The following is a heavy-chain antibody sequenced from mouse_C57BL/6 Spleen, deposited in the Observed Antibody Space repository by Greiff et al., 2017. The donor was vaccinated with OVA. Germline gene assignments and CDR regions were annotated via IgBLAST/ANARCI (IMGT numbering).Heavy chain of an antibody. CDR2: INPNYGTT. J-gene: IGHJ4*01. Sequence: LEESGPELVKPGASVKISCKASGYSFTDYNMNWVKQSNGKSLEWIGVINPNYGTTSYNQKFKGKATLTVDQSSSTAYMQLNSLTSEDSAVYYCATLYYSNPYYAMDYWGQGTSVTVSS. CDR3: ATLYYSNPYYAMDY. D-gene: IGHD2-5*01. V-gene: IGHV1-39*01. CDR1: GYSFTDYN.